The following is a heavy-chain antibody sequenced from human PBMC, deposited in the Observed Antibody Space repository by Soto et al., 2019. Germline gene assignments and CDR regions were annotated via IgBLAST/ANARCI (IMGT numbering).Heavy chain of an antibody. Sequence: PGGSLRLSCATSGFTFSNYGLSWVRQAPGKGLEWISYISSNGATTFYADSVRGRFTVDRGNAEKSSSLEMNSLRVGDTDFYHWAVKPCIRGVADGFDFWGQGTLVTVSS. CDR2: ISSNGATT. CDR3: AVKPCIRGVADGFDF. J-gene: IGHJ4*02. V-gene: IGHV3-48*03. D-gene: IGHD3-10*01. CDR1: GFTFSNYG.